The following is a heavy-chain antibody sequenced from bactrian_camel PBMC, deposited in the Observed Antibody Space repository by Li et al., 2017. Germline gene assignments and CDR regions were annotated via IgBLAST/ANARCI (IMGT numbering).Heavy chain of an antibody. D-gene: IGHD1*01. V-gene: IGHV3-2*01. CDR2: IYCDGSNK. CDR1: GFTFRSSY. J-gene: IGHJ7*01. Sequence: HVQLVESGGGLVQPGGSLRLSCVASGFTFRSSYVSWVRQTPEKGLEWVSTIYCDGSNKYYAESVKGRFTITTEVAKNTVYLEMDSLSSEDTALYYCATVPVGWRNYGMDHWGNGTQVTVS.